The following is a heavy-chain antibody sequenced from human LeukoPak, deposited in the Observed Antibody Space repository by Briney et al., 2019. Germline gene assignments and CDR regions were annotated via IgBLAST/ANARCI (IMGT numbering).Heavy chain of an antibody. CDR3: ARDRYDSSGPSSGMDV. CDR2: INPIFGTA. V-gene: IGHV1-69*13. Sequence: ASVKVSCKASGGTFSSYAISWVRQAPGQGLEWMGGINPIFGTANYAQKYQGRVTIIADEFTSTAYMELSSLRSEDTAVYYCARDRYDSSGPSSGMDVWGQGTTVTVSS. J-gene: IGHJ6*02. CDR1: GGTFSSYA. D-gene: IGHD3-22*01.